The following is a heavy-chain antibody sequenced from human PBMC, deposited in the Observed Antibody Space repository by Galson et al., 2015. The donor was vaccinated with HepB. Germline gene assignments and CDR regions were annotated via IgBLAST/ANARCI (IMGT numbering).Heavy chain of an antibody. CDR1: GYSFVTYA. V-gene: IGHV1-3*01. CDR3: ARGLGIAGYFDL. Sequence: SVKVSCKASGYSFVTYAISWLRQAPGQRLEWMGWINAANVNPKCSQKFQGRVTISSDTSADTVYMELGSLNSEDTAVYYCARGLGIAGYFDLWGPGSLVTVSS. J-gene: IGHJ2*01. D-gene: IGHD7-27*01. CDR2: INAANVNP.